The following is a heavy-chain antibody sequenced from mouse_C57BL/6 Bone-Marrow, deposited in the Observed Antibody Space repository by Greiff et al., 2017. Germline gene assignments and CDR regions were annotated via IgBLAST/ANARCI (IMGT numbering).Heavy chain of an antibody. D-gene: IGHD1-1*01. CDR1: GYTFTSYG. CDR2: IYPRSGNT. CDR3: ASPYYYGSRGNY. Sequence: VQLQESGAELARPGASVKLSCKASGYTFTSYGISWVKQRTGQGLEWIGEIYPRSGNTYYNEKFKGKAKLTADKSSSTAYMELRSLTSEDSAVYFCASPYYYGSRGNYWGQGTTLTVSS. V-gene: IGHV1-81*01. J-gene: IGHJ2*01.